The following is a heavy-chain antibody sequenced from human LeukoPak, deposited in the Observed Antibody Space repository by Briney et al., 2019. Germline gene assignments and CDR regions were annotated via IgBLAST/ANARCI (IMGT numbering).Heavy chain of an antibody. CDR3: ARIHTETYGMDV. CDR1: GFSLSTSGMC. CDR2: IDWDDDK. D-gene: IGHD5-18*01. Sequence: SGPTLVKPTQTLTLTRTFSGFSLSTSGMCVSWIRQPPGKALEWLARIDWDDDKYYSTSLKTRLTISKNTSKNQVVLTMTNMDPVDTATYYCARIHTETYGMDVWGQGTTVTVSS. V-gene: IGHV2-70*11. J-gene: IGHJ6*02.